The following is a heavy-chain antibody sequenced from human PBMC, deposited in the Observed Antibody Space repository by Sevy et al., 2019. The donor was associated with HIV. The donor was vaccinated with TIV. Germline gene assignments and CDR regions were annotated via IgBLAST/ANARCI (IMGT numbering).Heavy chain of an antibody. Sequence: GGSLRLSCAASGFNFSPYAMHWVRQGPGKGLEWVATVSSDGTTRSYVDSIKGRFSLSRDKSKNTLYLQMNNLTPEDTAVYYCAKEGYYYDSRSSDWFDPWGPGALVTVSS. CDR2: VSSDGTTR. CDR3: AKEGYYYDSRSSDWFDP. J-gene: IGHJ5*02. D-gene: IGHD3-22*01. V-gene: IGHV3-30*18. CDR1: GFNFSPYA.